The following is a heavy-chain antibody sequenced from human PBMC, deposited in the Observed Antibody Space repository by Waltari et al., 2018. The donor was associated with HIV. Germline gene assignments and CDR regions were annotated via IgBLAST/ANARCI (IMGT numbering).Heavy chain of an antibody. J-gene: IGHJ4*02. CDR2: IIPIFGTA. V-gene: IGHV1-69*01. CDR1: GGSISTYA. Sequence: QVQLVQSGAEVKKPGSPVKVSCKASGGSISTYAISWGRQAPGQGLEWMGGIIPIFGTANFAQKFQGRVTFTADVSTSTAYMELSSLTSKDTAVYYCARDLNAVELGTGTPGYWGQGTLVTVSS. D-gene: IGHD1-1*01. CDR3: ARDLNAVELGTGTPGY.